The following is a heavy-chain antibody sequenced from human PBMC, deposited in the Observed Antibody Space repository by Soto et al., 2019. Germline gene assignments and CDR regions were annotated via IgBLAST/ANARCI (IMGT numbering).Heavy chain of an antibody. CDR3: AKATATGGGAFDF. CDR1: GFPCGSYD. V-gene: IGHV3-23*01. D-gene: IGHD2-8*02. J-gene: IGHJ3*01. Sequence: GGSLRLSCAASGFPCGSYDMTWVRQDPGEGLEWVSTILVDGRTFYVDSVKGRFTISRDNSRNTVYLQMNSLTAGDTALYYCAKATATGGGAFDFCGQGTMVTVSS. CDR2: ILVDGRT.